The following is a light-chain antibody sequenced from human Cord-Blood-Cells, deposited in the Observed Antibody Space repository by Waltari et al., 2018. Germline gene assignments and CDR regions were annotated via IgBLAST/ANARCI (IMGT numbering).Light chain of an antibody. CDR1: SSDVGSYNL. CDR3: CSYAGSSTSWV. Sequence: QSALTQPASVSGSPGQSITISCTGTSSDVGSYNLVSWYQQRPGKAPKLMIYEGSKRPSGVSNRVSGSKSGNTASLTISGLQAEDEADYYCCSYAGSSTSWVFGGGTKLTVL. CDR2: EGS. J-gene: IGLJ3*02. V-gene: IGLV2-23*01.